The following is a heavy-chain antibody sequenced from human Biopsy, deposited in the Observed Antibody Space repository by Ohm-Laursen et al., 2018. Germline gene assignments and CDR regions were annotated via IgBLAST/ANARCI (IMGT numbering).Heavy chain of an antibody. CDR2: IYYRGNT. CDR3: ARHGSQGYCTGGSCVDY. D-gene: IGHD2-15*01. CDR1: GESFNGYY. J-gene: IGHJ4*02. Sequence: PSDTLSLTCTVYGESFNGYYWSWIRQPPGKGLEWIGSIYYRGNTNYNPSLKSRVTISVDTSKDQFSLKLSSATAADTAVFYCARHGSQGYCTGGSCVDYWGQGALVTVSS. V-gene: IGHV4-34*01.